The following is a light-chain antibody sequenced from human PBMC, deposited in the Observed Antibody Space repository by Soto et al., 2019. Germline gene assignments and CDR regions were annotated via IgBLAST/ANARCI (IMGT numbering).Light chain of an antibody. V-gene: IGLV2-14*03. Sequence: QSALAQPASVSGSPGQSITISCTGTSSDVGAYNYVSWYQHHPGKAPKLLIFDVSHRPSGVSNRFSGSKSGNTASLTISGLQAEDEADYFCSSYTTNTTPVFGGGTQLTVL. CDR2: DVS. CDR3: SSYTTNTTPV. J-gene: IGLJ2*01. CDR1: SSDVGAYNY.